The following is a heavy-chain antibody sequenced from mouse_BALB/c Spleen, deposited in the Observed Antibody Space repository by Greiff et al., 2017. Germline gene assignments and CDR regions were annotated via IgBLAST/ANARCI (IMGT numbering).Heavy chain of an antibody. Sequence: EVKVVESGGGLVKPGGSLKLSCAASGFTFSDYYMYWVRQTPEKRLEWVATISDGGSYTYYPDSVKGRFTISRDNAKNNLYLQMSSLKSEDTAMYYCARDLDGYMAPLADWGQGTLVTVSA. CDR2: ISDGGSYT. D-gene: IGHD2-3*01. V-gene: IGHV5-4*02. J-gene: IGHJ3*01. CDR3: ARDLDGYMAPLAD. CDR1: GFTFSDYY.